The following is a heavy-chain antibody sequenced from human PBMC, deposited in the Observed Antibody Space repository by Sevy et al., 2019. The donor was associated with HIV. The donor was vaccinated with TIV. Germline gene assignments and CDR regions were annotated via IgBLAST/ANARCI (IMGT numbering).Heavy chain of an antibody. J-gene: IGHJ4*02. CDR3: AREDIRVAGIGYYFHS. CDR2: IWYDGTNK. D-gene: IGHD6-19*01. CDR1: GFSISGYG. Sequence: GGSLRLSCAASGFSISGYGMHWVRQAPGKGLEWVAVIWYDGTNKEYADSVKGRFTISRDNSKNTVYLQMNSLRAEDTAVYYCAREDIRVAGIGYYFHSWGQGTLVTVSS. V-gene: IGHV3-33*01.